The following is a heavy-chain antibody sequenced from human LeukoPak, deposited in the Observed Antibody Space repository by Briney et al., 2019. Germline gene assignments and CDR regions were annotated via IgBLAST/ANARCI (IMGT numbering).Heavy chain of an antibody. V-gene: IGHV3-30*02. Sequence: GGSLRLSCAASGFTFSSYGMHWVRQDPGKGLEWVAFIRYDGSNKYYADSVKGRFTISRDNSKNTLYLQMNSLRAEDTAVYYCAKDFTEATALNYWGQGTLVTVSS. D-gene: IGHD1-26*01. J-gene: IGHJ4*02. CDR2: IRYDGSNK. CDR1: GFTFSSYG. CDR3: AKDFTEATALNY.